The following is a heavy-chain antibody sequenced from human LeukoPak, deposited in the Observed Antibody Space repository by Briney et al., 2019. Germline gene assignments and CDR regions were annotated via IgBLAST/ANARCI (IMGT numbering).Heavy chain of an antibody. CDR2: ISSSSSTI. D-gene: IGHD6-19*01. J-gene: IGHJ6*03. CDR1: GFTFSSYS. Sequence: GGSLRLSCAASGFTFSSYSMNWVRQAPGKGLEWVSYISSSSSTIYYADSVKGRFTISRDNAKNSLYLQMNSLRAEDTAVYYCARGPYSSGWYSYYYYYMDVWGKGTTVTVSS. CDR3: ARGPYSSGWYSYYYYYMDV. V-gene: IGHV3-48*01.